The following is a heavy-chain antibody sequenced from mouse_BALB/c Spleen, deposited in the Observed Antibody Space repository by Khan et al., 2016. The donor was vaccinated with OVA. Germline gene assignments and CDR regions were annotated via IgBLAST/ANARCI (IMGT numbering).Heavy chain of an antibody. D-gene: IGHD2-14*01. J-gene: IGHJ3*01. V-gene: IGHV1-4*01. CDR3: VRDGAYHRNDGWFAY. Sequence: VQLQESGAELARPGASVKMSCTASGYTFTSYTIHWIKKRPGQGLEWIGYINPSNGYTNYNQKFKDKATLTTDKSSTTAYLELSSLTSDDSAVYNCVRDGAYHRNDGWFAYWGQGTLVTVSA. CDR2: INPSNGYT. CDR1: GYTFTSYT.